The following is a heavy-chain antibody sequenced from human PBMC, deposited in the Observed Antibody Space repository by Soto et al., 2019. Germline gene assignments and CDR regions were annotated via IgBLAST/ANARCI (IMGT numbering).Heavy chain of an antibody. D-gene: IGHD6-19*01. V-gene: IGHV3-30-3*01. J-gene: IGHJ6*02. Sequence: QVQLVESGGGVVQPGRSLRLSCAASGFTFSSYAMHWVRQAPGKGLEWVAVISYDGSNKYYADSVKGRFTISRDNSKNTLYLQMNSLRAEDTAVYYCAREGSSGWWNYYYGMDVWGQGTTVTVSS. CDR1: GFTFSSYA. CDR3: AREGSSGWWNYYYGMDV. CDR2: ISYDGSNK.